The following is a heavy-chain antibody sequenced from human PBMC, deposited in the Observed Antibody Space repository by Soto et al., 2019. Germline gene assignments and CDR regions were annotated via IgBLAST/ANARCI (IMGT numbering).Heavy chain of an antibody. V-gene: IGHV3-33*01. CDR1: GFTFSSYG. D-gene: IGHD2-2*01. J-gene: IGHJ6*03. CDR2: IWYDGSNK. CDR3: AREPDIVVVVDYYMDV. Sequence: QVQLVESGGGVVQPGRSLRLSCAASGFTFSSYGMHWVRQAPGKGLEWVAVIWYDGSNKYYADSVKGRFTISRDNSKNTLYLQMNSLRAEDTAVYYCAREPDIVVVVDYYMDVWGKGTTVTVSS.